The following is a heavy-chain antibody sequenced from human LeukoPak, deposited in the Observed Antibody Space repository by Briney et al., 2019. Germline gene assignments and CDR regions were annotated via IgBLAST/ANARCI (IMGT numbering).Heavy chain of an antibody. CDR2: IYSDGRS. Sequence: AGGSLRLSCAASGFTVSSNYMSWVRQAPGKGLEWVSAIYSDGRSYYADSVKGRFTISRDNSKNTLYLQMNSLRAEDTALYYCARESNSGYYLSYWGQGTLVAVSS. J-gene: IGHJ4*02. CDR3: ARESNSGYYLSY. D-gene: IGHD3-22*01. CDR1: GFTVSSNY. V-gene: IGHV3-66*01.